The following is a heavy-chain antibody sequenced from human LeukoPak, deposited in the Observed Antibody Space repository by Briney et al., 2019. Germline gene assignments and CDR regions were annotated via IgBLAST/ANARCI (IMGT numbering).Heavy chain of an antibody. CDR2: IYPGDSDT. V-gene: IGHV5-51*01. Sequence: GESLKISCKGSGYSFTSYWIGWVRQMPGKGLEWMGIIYPGDSDTRYSPSFQGQVTISADKSISTAYLQWSSLKASDTAMYYCAILTGYCSGGSCYSEWFDPWGQGTLVTVSS. D-gene: IGHD2-15*01. CDR3: AILTGYCSGGSCYSEWFDP. J-gene: IGHJ5*02. CDR1: GYSFTSYW.